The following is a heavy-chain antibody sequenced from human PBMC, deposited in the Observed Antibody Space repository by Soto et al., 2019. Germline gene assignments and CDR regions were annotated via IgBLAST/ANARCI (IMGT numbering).Heavy chain of an antibody. D-gene: IGHD6-19*01. V-gene: IGHV1-3*01. CDR1: GYTFTSYA. J-gene: IGHJ4*02. Sequence: ASVKVSCKASGYTFTSYAMHWVRQAPGQRLEWMGWINAGNGNTKYSQKFQGRVTITRDTSASTAYMELSSLRSEDTAVYYCARALLGLAVALPDYWGQGTLVTVSS. CDR2: INAGNGNT. CDR3: ARALLGLAVALPDY.